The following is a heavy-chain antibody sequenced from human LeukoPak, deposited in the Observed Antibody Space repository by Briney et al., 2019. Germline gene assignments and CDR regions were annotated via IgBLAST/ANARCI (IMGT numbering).Heavy chain of an antibody. CDR2: INPNSGGT. J-gene: IGHJ6*03. CDR1: GYTFTAYH. V-gene: IGHV1-2*02. Sequence: ASVKVSCKTSGYTFTAYHIHWVRQAPGHGLEWLGWINPNSGGTNFAQNFQGRVTMTRDTSISTAYMELSRLRSEDAAVYYCARTSIAAAGYYMDVWGKGTTVTISS. D-gene: IGHD6-13*01. CDR3: ARTSIAAAGYYMDV.